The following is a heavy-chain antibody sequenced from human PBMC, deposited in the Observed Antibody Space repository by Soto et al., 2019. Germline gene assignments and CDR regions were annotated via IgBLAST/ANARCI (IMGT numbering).Heavy chain of an antibody. D-gene: IGHD3-10*01. CDR2: IYYLGST. J-gene: IGHJ4*02. CDR3: ARDGYDGSGSPYPAY. CDR1: GGSMSEYF. Sequence: PSETLSLTCSVSGGSMSEYFWSWIRQSPWKGLEWIGYIYYLGSTDYNPSLKSRVTISVDTSKRQFSLRLTSVTAADTAVYYCARDGYDGSGSPYPAYWGPGTQVTVSS. V-gene: IGHV4-59*01.